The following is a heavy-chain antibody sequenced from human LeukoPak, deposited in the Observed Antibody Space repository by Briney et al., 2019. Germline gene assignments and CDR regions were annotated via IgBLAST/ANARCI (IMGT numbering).Heavy chain of an antibody. V-gene: IGHV4-39*01. D-gene: IGHD3-9*01. CDR1: GGSISSSSHY. J-gene: IGHJ4*02. Sequence: SETLSLTCTVSGGSISSSSHYWGWIRQPPGKGLEWIGSIYYSGSTYYNPSLKSRVTISVDTSKNQFSLKLSSVTAADTAVYYCARHYYDILTGYYWYYFDYWGQGTLVTVSP. CDR2: IYYSGST. CDR3: ARHYYDILTGYYWYYFDY.